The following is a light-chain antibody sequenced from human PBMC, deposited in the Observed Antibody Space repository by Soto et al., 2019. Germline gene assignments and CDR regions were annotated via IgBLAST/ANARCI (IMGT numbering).Light chain of an antibody. CDR3: QQYGSSPLCT. J-gene: IGKJ3*01. V-gene: IGKV3-20*01. CDR1: QSVSSSY. CDR2: GAS. Sequence: EIVLTQSPGTLSLSPGERATLSCRASQSVSSSYLAWFQQKPGQAPRLLIYGASGRATGIPDRFSGSGSGTDLTRTISRLEPEDXAVYYCQQYGSSPLCTLGPGTKVYIK.